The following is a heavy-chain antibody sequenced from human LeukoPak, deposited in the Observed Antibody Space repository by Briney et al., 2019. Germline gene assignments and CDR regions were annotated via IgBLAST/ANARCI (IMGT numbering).Heavy chain of an antibody. CDR2: IYYSGST. D-gene: IGHD1-26*01. CDR1: GGSISSGDYY. CDR3: ARGFVREKQRRSIVGATIDY. Sequence: SQTLSLTCTVSGGSISSGDYYWSWIRQPPGKGLEWIGYIYYSGSTYYNPSLKSRVTISVDTSKNQFSLKLSSVTAADTAVYYCARGFVREKQRRSIVGATIDYWGQGTLVTVSS. J-gene: IGHJ4*02. V-gene: IGHV4-30-4*08.